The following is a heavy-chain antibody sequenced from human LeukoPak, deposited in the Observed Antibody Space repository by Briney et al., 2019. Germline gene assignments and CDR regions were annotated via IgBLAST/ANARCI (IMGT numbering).Heavy chain of an antibody. J-gene: IGHJ4*02. Sequence: EASVKVSCKASGYTFTAYYIHWVRQAPGQGLEWMGWINCNSGGTNYAQKFQGSVTMTRDTSISTAYMELSSLTSDDTAVYYCARAKGSIAGAAIYYSDYWGQGTLVTVSS. CDR2: INCNSGGT. CDR1: GYTFTAYY. CDR3: ARAKGSIAGAAIYYSDY. V-gene: IGHV1-2*04. D-gene: IGHD6-13*01.